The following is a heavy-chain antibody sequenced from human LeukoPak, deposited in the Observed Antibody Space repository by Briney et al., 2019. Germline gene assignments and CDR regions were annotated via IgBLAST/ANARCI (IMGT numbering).Heavy chain of an antibody. J-gene: IGHJ4*02. CDR2: IIPILGIA. V-gene: IGHV1-69*04. Sequence: SVNVSCKASVGTFSSYAIIWVRQAPGQGLEWMGGIIPILGIANYAQKFQGRVTITADKSTSTAYMELSSLRSEDTAVYYCARDGHFDYWGQGTLVTVSS. CDR3: ARDGHFDY. CDR1: VGTFSSYA.